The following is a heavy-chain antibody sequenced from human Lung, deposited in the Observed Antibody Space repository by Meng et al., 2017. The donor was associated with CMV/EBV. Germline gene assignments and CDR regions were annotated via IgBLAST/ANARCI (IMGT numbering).Heavy chain of an antibody. CDR1: GGSISSGTYY. V-gene: IGHV4-39*07. CDR2: IFYTGNT. J-gene: IGHJ6*02. CDR3: VRETVFGAGYYGVDV. D-gene: IGHD3-3*01. Sequence: GSLRLXCTVSGGSISSGTYYWGWIRQAPGKGLDWVGSIFYTGNTDYNSSLKSRLIMSVDTSTNQFSLTLISVTAADTAVYYCVRETVFGAGYYGVDVWGQGAXVTVYS.